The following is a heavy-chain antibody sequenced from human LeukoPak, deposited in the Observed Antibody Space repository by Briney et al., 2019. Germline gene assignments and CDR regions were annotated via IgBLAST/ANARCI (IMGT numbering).Heavy chain of an antibody. V-gene: IGHV4-59*01. CDR1: GGSLSSYY. D-gene: IGHD5-24*01. CDR3: ARDRDGYNFDY. CDR2: IYYSGST. Sequence: ETLSLTCTVSGGSLSSYYWSWIRQPPGKGLEWIGYIYYSGSTNYNPSLKGRVTISVDTSKNQFSLKLSSVTAADTAVYYCARDRDGYNFDYWGRGTLVTVSS. J-gene: IGHJ4*02.